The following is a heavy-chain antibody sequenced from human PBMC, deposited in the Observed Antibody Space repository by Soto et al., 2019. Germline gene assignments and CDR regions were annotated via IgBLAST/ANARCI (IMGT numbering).Heavy chain of an antibody. D-gene: IGHD3-16*01. J-gene: IGHJ5*02. CDR2: IRSKTDGGTA. CDR1: GFTFSNAW. Sequence: EVQLVESGGGLVKPGGSLRLSCAASGFTFSNAWMNWVRQAPGKGLEWVGRIRSKTDGGTADYAGPVQGRLTISRDDSKNTLYLQINGLKSDDTAVYFGARHYGGGNWFDPWGQGTLVTGSS. CDR3: ARHYGGGNWFDP. V-gene: IGHV3-15*07.